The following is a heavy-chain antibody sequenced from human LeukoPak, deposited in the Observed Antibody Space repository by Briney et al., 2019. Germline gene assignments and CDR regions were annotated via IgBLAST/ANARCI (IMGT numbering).Heavy chain of an antibody. V-gene: IGHV3-33*01. Sequence: PGGVPRLSFAASGFTFRTYGMHRGRPAPGKGGGGVAVIWYDGSDKYHADSVKGRFTISRDNSKNMLYLQMNSLRAEDTAVYYCASSSGWYLSSDYWGQGTLVTVSS. CDR3: ASSSGWYLSSDY. CDR2: IWYDGSDK. CDR1: GFTFRTYG. D-gene: IGHD6-19*01. J-gene: IGHJ4*02.